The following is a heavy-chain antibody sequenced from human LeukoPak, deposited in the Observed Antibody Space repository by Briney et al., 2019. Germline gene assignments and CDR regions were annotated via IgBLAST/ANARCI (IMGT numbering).Heavy chain of an antibody. CDR3: AREYCSGGSCYWGSYYYYYMDV. D-gene: IGHD2-15*01. Sequence: GRSLRLSCAASGFTFSIYAMHWVRQAPGKGLEWVAVISYDGSNKYYADSVKGRFTISRDNSKNTLYLQMNSLRAEDTAVYYCAREYCSGGSCYWGSYYYYYMDVRGKGTTVTVSS. V-gene: IGHV3-30*04. CDR2: ISYDGSNK. J-gene: IGHJ6*03. CDR1: GFTFSIYA.